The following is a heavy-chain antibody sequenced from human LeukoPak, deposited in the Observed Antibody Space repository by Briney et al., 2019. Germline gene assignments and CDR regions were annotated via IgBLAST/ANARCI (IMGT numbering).Heavy chain of an antibody. CDR2: LVYDERS. CDR3: ARDLSAAFDF. CDR1: GFTFSSYS. D-gene: IGHD6-19*01. J-gene: IGHJ4*02. V-gene: IGHV3-33*08. Sequence: PGGSLRLSCAASGFTFSSYSMNWVRQAPGKGLEWVARLVYDERSDYADSVKGRFSISRDNSKNTLFLDMSDLRVEDTAVYYCARDLSAAFDFWGQGVLVTVSS.